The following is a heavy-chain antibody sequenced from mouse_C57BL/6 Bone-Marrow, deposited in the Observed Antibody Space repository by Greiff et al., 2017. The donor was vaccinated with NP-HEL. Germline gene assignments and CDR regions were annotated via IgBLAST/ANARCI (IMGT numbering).Heavy chain of an antibody. CDR1: GYTFTDYY. V-gene: IGHV1-26*01. Sequence: VQLQQSGPELVNPGASVKISCKASGYTFTDYYMNWVKQSHGKSLEWIGDINPNNGGTSYNQKFKGKATLTVDKSSSTAYMELRSLTSEDSAVYYCARWGSSDTYYFEYWGKGTTLTVST. CDR3: ARWGSSDTYYFEY. D-gene: IGHD3-2*02. CDR2: INPNNGGT. J-gene: IGHJ2*01.